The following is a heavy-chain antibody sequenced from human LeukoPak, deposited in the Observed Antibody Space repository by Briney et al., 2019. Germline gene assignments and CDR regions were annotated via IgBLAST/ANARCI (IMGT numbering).Heavy chain of an antibody. V-gene: IGHV3-15*01. CDR2: IKSKTDGGTT. CDR1: GFTFSNAW. D-gene: IGHD2/OR15-2a*01. CDR3: TTDDYYSNTPFDLDSFDF. J-gene: IGHJ3*01. Sequence: GGSLRLSCAASGFTFSNAWMSWVRQAPGKGLEWVGRIKSKTDGGTTDYAAPVKGRFTISRDDSKNTLYLQMNSLKTEDTAVYYCTTDDYYSNTPFDLDSFDFWGQGTMVTVSS.